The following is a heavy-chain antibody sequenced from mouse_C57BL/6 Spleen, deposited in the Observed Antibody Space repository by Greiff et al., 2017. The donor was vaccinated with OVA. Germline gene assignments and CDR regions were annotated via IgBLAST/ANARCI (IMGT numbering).Heavy chain of an antibody. CDR2: ISSGGSYT. J-gene: IGHJ2*01. V-gene: IGHV5-6*01. D-gene: IGHD2-5*01. CDR1: GFTFSSYG. CDR3: ARIYSNFFDY. Sequence: DVQLQESGGDLVKPGGSLKLSCAASGFTFSSYGMSWVRQTPDKRLEWVATISSGGSYTYYPDSVKGRFTISRDNAKNTLYLQMSSLKSEDTAMYYCARIYSNFFDYWGQGTTLTVSS.